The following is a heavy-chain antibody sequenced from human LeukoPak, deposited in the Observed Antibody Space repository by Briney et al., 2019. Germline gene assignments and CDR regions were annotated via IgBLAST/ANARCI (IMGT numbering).Heavy chain of an antibody. CDR1: GFTFSSDA. Sequence: PGGSLRLSCAASGFTFSSDAMHWVRQAPGKGLEYVSAISSNGCSTYYANSVKGRFTISRDNSKNTLYLQMGSLRAEGMAVYYCARDHEQLVLDYWGQGTLVTVSS. J-gene: IGHJ4*02. D-gene: IGHD6-13*01. V-gene: IGHV3-64*01. CDR2: ISSNGCST. CDR3: ARDHEQLVLDY.